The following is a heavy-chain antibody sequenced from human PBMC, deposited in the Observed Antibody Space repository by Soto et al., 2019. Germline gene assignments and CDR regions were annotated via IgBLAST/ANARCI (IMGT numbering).Heavy chain of an antibody. Sequence: QVQLVESGGGVVQPGRSLRLSCAASGFTFSNYTMHWVRQAPGKGLEWVALISYDEIDKYFADAVKGRFTISRDNSKNTLYLQMDSLRAADTAVYYCAGRSGSSDYWGRGTLVTVSS. CDR3: AGRSGSSDY. CDR2: ISYDEIDK. J-gene: IGHJ4*02. CDR1: GFTFSNYT. D-gene: IGHD3-10*01. V-gene: IGHV3-30*04.